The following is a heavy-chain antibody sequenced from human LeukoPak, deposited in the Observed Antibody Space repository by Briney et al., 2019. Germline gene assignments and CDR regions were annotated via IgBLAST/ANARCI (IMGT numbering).Heavy chain of an antibody. J-gene: IGHJ4*02. D-gene: IGHD3-10*01. Sequence: SETLSLTCTVSGGSISSHYWSWIRQPPGKGLEWIGYIYYSGSTKYNPSLKNRVTISVDTSKNQFSLKLSSVTAADTAVYYCARAVYGSGPFDYWGQGTLVTVSS. CDR2: IYYSGST. CDR1: GGSISSHY. V-gene: IGHV4-59*11. CDR3: ARAVYGSGPFDY.